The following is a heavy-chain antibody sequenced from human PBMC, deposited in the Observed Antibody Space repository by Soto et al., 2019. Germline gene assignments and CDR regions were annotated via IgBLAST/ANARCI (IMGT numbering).Heavy chain of an antibody. CDR3: ARDSYSNYDGRIYYYYGMDV. CDR1: GYTFTNYY. CDR2: INPNSGGT. D-gene: IGHD4-4*01. V-gene: IGHV1-2*04. J-gene: IGHJ6*02. Sequence: ASVKVSCKASGYTFTNYYIHWVRQAPGQGLEWLGWINPNSGGTNYAQKFQGWVTMTRDTSISTAYMELSRLRSDDTAVYYCARDSYSNYDGRIYYYYGMDVWGQGTTVTVSS.